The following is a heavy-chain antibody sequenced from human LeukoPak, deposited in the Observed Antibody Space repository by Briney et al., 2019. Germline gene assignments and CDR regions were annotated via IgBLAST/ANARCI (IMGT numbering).Heavy chain of an antibody. CDR1: GFTSSDYY. J-gene: IGHJ4*02. CDR3: ARDAIMIATPFSC. V-gene: IGHV3-11*01. D-gene: IGHD3-16*01. CDR2: ISSSGSTI. Sequence: GGSLRLSCAASGFTSSDYYMSWIRQAPGKGLEWVSYISSSGSTIYYADSVKGRFTISRDNAKTSLYLQMNSLRAQDTAVYYFARDAIMIATPFSCGGQGTLVTVP.